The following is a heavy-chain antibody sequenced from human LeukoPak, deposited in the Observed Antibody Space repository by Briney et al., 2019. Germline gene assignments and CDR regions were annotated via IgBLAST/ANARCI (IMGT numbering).Heavy chain of an antibody. Sequence: ASVKVSCKASGYTLTSYGISWVRQAPGQGLEWMGWISAYNGNTNYAQKLQGRVTMTTDTSTSTAYMELRSLRSDDTAVYYCARDRSELYRSGGSCYGHDAFDIWGQGTMVTVSS. CDR3: ARDRSELYRSGGSCYGHDAFDI. D-gene: IGHD2-15*01. CDR1: GYTLTSYG. CDR2: ISAYNGNT. V-gene: IGHV1-18*01. J-gene: IGHJ3*02.